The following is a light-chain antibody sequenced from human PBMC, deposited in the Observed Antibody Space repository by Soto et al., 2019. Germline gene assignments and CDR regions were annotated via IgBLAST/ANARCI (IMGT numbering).Light chain of an antibody. J-gene: IGKJ1*01. CDR2: GAS. CDR3: HQFGSSART. CDR1: QSVSSTD. Sequence: EIVLTQSPGTLSLSPGERATLSCRASQSVSSTDLVWYQQKPGQAPRLLIYGASSRATGIPDRFSGSGSGTDFALTIRRLEPEDFAVYYCHQFGSSARTFGQGTEAEV. V-gene: IGKV3-20*01.